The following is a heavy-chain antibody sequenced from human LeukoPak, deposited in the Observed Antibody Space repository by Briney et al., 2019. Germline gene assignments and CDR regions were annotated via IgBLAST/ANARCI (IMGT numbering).Heavy chain of an antibody. CDR3: AREILYSSSWYGGLCDL. J-gene: IGHJ5*02. V-gene: IGHV1-69*13. CDR1: GGTFSSYA. Sequence: ASVTVSCTASGGTFSSYAISWVRRAPGQGLDWMGGIIPIFGTANYAQKFQGRVTITADESTSTAYMELSSLRSEGTAVYYCAREILYSSSWYGGLCDLWGQGTLVTVSS. CDR2: IIPIFGTA. D-gene: IGHD6-13*01.